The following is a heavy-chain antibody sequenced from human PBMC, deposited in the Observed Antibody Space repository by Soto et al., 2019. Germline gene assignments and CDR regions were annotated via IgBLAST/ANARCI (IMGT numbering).Heavy chain of an antibody. CDR1: GYAFTSYG. Sequence: GASVKVSCKASGYAFTSYGSSWVRQAPGQGLEWMGWISPYNGKANYAQKFQGRVAITADESTSTAYMELSSLRSEDTAVYYCARGRYGPGPYFDYWGQGTLVTVSS. CDR3: ARGRYGPGPYFDY. V-gene: IGHV1-18*01. J-gene: IGHJ4*02. CDR2: ISPYNGKA. D-gene: IGHD5-18*01.